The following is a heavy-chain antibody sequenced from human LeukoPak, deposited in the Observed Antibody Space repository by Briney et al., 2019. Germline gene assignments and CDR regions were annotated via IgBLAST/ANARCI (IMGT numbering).Heavy chain of an antibody. Sequence: PGGSLRLSCVASGFTVSSNYMSWVRQAPGKGLEWVSVIYSGGSTYYADSVKGRFTISRDNSKNTLYLQMNSLRAEDTAVYYCARYSSSWYGYYYMDVWGKGTTVTVSS. CDR1: GFTVSSNY. CDR3: ARYSSSWYGYYYMDV. V-gene: IGHV3-53*01. CDR2: IYSGGST. J-gene: IGHJ6*03. D-gene: IGHD6-13*01.